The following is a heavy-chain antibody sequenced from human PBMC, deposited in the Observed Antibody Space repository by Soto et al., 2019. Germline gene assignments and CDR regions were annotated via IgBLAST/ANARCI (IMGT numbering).Heavy chain of an antibody. CDR3: ARGGGGVI. CDR2: ISSSSSTI. V-gene: IGHV3-48*01. D-gene: IGHD2-21*01. J-gene: IGHJ1*01. CDR1: GFTFSSYS. Sequence: GGSLRLSCAASGFTFSSYSMNWVRQAPGKGLEWVSYISSSSSTIYYADSVKGRFTISRDNAKNSLYLQMNSLRAEDTAVYYCARGGGGVIWGQGTLVTVSS.